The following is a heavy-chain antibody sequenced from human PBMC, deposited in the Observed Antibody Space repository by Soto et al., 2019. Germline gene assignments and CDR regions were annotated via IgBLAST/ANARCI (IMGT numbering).Heavy chain of an antibody. J-gene: IGHJ6*02. Sequence: GGSLRLSCVASGFTFSSYWMHWVRQAPGKGPLWVSRIKSDGSGTYYADSVQGRLTISRDNAKNSLYLQMNSLRAEDTAVYYCARDRYSYYDFWSGSLPYYYYGMDVWGQGTSLTVSS. CDR1: GFTFSSYW. CDR3: ARDRYSYYDFWSGSLPYYYYGMDV. V-gene: IGHV3-74*01. D-gene: IGHD3-3*01. CDR2: IKSDGSGT.